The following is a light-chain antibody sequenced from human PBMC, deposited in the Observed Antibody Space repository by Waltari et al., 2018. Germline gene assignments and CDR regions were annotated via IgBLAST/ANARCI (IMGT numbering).Light chain of an antibody. V-gene: IGLV1-47*01. CDR1: SSNLGRNY. CDR3: AAWDDSLRSPI. CDR2: RNN. J-gene: IGLJ2*01. Sequence: QSVLAQPPSASGTPGQRVTISCAGSSSNLGRNYVYWYQQFPGTAPKVLIYRNNERPSGVPDRFSGSTSGTSASLAISGLRYEDEADYYCAAWDDSLRSPIFGGGTKLTVL.